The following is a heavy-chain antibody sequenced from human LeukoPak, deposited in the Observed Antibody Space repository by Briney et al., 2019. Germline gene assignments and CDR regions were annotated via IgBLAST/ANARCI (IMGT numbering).Heavy chain of an antibody. CDR2: ISYDGSNK. V-gene: IGHV3-30*18. D-gene: IGHD2-2*01. CDR3: AKGRDDHCSSTSCYAYFDY. Sequence: PGRSLRLSCAASGFTFSSYGMHWVRQAPGKGLEWVAVISYDGSNKYYADSVKGRFTISRDNSKNTLYLQMNSLRAEDTAVYYCAKGRDDHCSSTSCYAYFDYWGQGTLVTVSS. CDR1: GFTFSSYG. J-gene: IGHJ4*02.